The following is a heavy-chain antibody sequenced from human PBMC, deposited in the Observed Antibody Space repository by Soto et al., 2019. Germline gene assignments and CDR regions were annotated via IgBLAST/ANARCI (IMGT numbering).Heavy chain of an antibody. J-gene: IGHJ5*02. CDR3: ARNYYDSGRFGLDP. CDR1: GGSFTDYY. CDR2: INHSGDT. D-gene: IGHD3-22*01. V-gene: IGHV4-34*01. Sequence: QVRLPQWGAGLLKPSETLSLTCAVYGGSFTDYYWSWIRQPPGKGLEWIGEINHSGDTNYNPSLKSRVTISVDTSTNQFSVKLSSVTAADTAVYYCARNYYDSGRFGLDPWGQGTQVTVSS.